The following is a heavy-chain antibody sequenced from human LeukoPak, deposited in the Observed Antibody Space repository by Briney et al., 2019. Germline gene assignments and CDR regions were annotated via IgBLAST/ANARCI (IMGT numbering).Heavy chain of an antibody. V-gene: IGHV1-69*04. CDR3: ARDGPYSSGWFFDY. J-gene: IGHJ4*02. CDR2: IIPIFGIA. D-gene: IGHD6-19*01. CDR1: GGTFSSYA. Sequence: SVKVSCKASGGTFSSYAISWVRQAPGQGLEWMGRIIPIFGIANYAQKFQGRVTITADKSTSTAYMELNSLRAEDTAVYYCARDGPYSSGWFFDYWGQGTLVTVSS.